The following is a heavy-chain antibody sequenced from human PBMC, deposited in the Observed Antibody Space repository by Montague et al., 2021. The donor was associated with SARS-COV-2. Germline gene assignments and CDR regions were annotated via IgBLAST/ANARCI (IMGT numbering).Heavy chain of an antibody. Sequence: SETLSLTCTVSDGSISSRSYYWGWIRQPPGKGLEWIGSIYYSGSTYYXXXLKSRVTISVDTSKNQFSLKLSSVTAADTAVYYCARQRLTTMILVVVTQRRRCFDLWGHGTLVTVSS. J-gene: IGHJ2*01. CDR2: IYYSGST. CDR3: ARQRLTTMILVVVTQRRRCFDL. CDR1: DGSISSRSYY. D-gene: IGHD3-22*01. V-gene: IGHV4-39*01.